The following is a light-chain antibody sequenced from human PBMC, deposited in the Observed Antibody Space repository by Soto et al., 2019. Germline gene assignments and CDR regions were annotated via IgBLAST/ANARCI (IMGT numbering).Light chain of an antibody. CDR1: QSISRW. CDR3: QQYNTNSNT. J-gene: IGKJ2*01. V-gene: IGKV1-5*01. CDR2: DAS. Sequence: DIQMTQSPSTLSASVGDRVTITGRDSQSISRWLAWYQEKPGKAPNLLIYDASSLESGVPSRFSGSGAGTEFTRTISSLQPDDADSDDCQQYNTNSNTFGQGTRLE.